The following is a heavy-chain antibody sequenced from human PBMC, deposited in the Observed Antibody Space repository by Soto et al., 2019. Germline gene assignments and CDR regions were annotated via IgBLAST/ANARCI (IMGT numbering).Heavy chain of an antibody. Sequence: QITLKESGPTLVRPTQTLTLTCTFSGFSLTTSGVGVGWIRQPPGKALEWLAVIYWADDKRYSSSLKSRLTITKDTSKTQVVLKMTNMDPVDTATYYCAHHPYYGLGSYSFDYWGQGTLVTVSS. CDR2: IYWADDK. V-gene: IGHV2-5*02. D-gene: IGHD3-10*01. CDR3: AHHPYYGLGSYSFDY. J-gene: IGHJ4*02. CDR1: GFSLTTSGVG.